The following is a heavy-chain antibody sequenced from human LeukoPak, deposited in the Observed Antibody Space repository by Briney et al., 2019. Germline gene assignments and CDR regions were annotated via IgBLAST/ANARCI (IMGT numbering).Heavy chain of an antibody. CDR3: ARGNGAAAGTDLDY. CDR1: GYSFTGYH. CDR2: ISAYNGNT. Sequence: ASVKVSCKASGYSFTGYHIHWVRQAPGQGLEWMGWISAYNGNTNYAQKLQGRVTMTTDTSTSTAYMELRSLRSDDTAVYYCARGNGAAAGTDLDYWGQGTLVTVSS. D-gene: IGHD6-13*01. J-gene: IGHJ4*02. V-gene: IGHV1-18*04.